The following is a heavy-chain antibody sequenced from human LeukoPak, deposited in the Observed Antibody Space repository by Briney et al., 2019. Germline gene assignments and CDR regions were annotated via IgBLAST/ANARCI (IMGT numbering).Heavy chain of an antibody. Sequence: GGSLRLSCAASGFTFSSYAMHWVRQAPGKGLEYVSAISSNGGSTYYANSVKGRFTISRDNSKNTLYLQMGSLRAEDMAVYYCARPPNSSGWYAAAHLGRWPSDYWGQGTLVTVSS. J-gene: IGHJ4*02. D-gene: IGHD6-19*01. V-gene: IGHV3-64*01. CDR3: ARPPNSSGWYAAAHLGRWPSDY. CDR1: GFTFSSYA. CDR2: ISSNGGST.